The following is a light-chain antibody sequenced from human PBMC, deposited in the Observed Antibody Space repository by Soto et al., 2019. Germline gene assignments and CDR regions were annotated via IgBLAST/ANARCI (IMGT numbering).Light chain of an antibody. CDR1: EDISTW. V-gene: IGKV1-12*01. Sequence: DIQMTQSPSSVSASVGDRVTITCRSSEDISTWLAWYQQKPGKAPKLLIYAASSLQSGVPSRFSGSGSVTDFTLTISSLQPEDFATYYCQHADSFPLITFGQGTRLDIK. CDR3: QHADSFPLIT. J-gene: IGKJ5*01. CDR2: AAS.